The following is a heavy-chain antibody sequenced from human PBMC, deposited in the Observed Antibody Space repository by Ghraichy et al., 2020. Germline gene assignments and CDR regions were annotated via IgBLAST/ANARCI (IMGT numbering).Heavy chain of an antibody. V-gene: IGHV3-23*01. D-gene: IGHD1-1*01. Sequence: GGSLRLSCAASGFTFSSYAMSWVRQAPGKGLEWVSAISGSGGSTYYADSVKGRFTISRDNSKNTLYLQMNSLRVEDTAAYYCANSDWNDGGAFDMWGPVTMVVFSS. CDR3: ANSDWNDGGAFDM. CDR1: GFTFSSYA. CDR2: ISGSGGST. J-gene: IGHJ3*02.